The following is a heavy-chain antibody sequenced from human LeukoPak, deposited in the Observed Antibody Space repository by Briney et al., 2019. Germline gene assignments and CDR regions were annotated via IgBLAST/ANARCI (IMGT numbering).Heavy chain of an antibody. CDR1: GFTFSSYA. V-gene: IGHV3-30-3*01. D-gene: IGHD3-22*01. CDR2: ISYDGSNK. J-gene: IGHJ4*02. Sequence: GGSLRLPCAASGFTFSSYAMHWVRQAPGKGLEWVAVISYDGSNKYYADSVKGRFTISRDNSKNTLYLQMNSLRAEDTAVYYCARLGSSGYLDYWGQGTLVTVSS. CDR3: ARLGSSGYLDY.